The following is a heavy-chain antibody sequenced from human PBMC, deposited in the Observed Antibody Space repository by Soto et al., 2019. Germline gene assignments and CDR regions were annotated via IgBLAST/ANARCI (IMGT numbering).Heavy chain of an antibody. V-gene: IGHV1-69*06. Sequence: QERLVQSGAEVRKPGSSVKVSCKVTGGTSTRYAINWVRQAPGQGLEWMGGIVPMFGTSKYAQKFQGRVTMTTDTSTSTADMELRSLRSDDSAVYYCARDLWMGGTYNGMDVWGQGTTVTVSS. CDR3: ARDLWMGGTYNGMDV. J-gene: IGHJ6*02. CDR1: GGTSTRYA. D-gene: IGHD1-26*01. CDR2: IVPMFGTS.